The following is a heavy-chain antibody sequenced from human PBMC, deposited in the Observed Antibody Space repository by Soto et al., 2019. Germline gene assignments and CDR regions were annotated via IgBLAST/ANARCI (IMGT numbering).Heavy chain of an antibody. V-gene: IGHV1-18*01. D-gene: IGHD3-22*01. CDR1: GYTFTSYG. CDR2: ISAYNGNT. CDR3: ASSLYYYDSSGSEYYFDY. Sequence: ASVKVSCKASGYTFTSYGISWVRQAPGQGLEWMGWISAYNGNTNYAQKLQGRVTMTTDTSTSTAYMELRSLRSDDTAAYYCASSLYYYDSSGSEYYFDYWGQGTLVTVSS. J-gene: IGHJ4*02.